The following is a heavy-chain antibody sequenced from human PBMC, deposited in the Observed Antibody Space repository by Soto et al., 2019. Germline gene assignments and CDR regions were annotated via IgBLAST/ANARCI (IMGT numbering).Heavy chain of an antibody. J-gene: IGHJ6*03. V-gene: IGHV3-23*01. CDR3: IGGNQGSYWSDTDV. D-gene: IGHD2-15*01. CDR2: ISSGGGAT. Sequence: PEGSLRLSCAASGFSFNTYAMSWVRQAPGKGPEWVSAISSGGGATFYTDSVKGRFTLSRDNSKNTLYLQMNSLRVEDTGVYFCIGGNQGSYWSDTDVWGKGTTVTVSS. CDR1: GFSFNTYA.